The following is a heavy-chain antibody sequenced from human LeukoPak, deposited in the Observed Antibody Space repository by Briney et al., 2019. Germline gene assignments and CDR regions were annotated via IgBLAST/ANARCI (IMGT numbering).Heavy chain of an antibody. J-gene: IGHJ4*02. V-gene: IGHV3-21*01. CDR1: GFTFSSYS. CDR2: ISRSSSYI. Sequence: GGSLRLSCAASGFTFSSYSMNWVRQAPGKGLEWVSSISRSSSYIYYADSVKGRFTISRDNAKNSLYLQMNSLRAEDTAVYYCANYCSSTSCYEDYWGQGTLVTVSS. D-gene: IGHD2-2*01. CDR3: ANYCSSTSCYEDY.